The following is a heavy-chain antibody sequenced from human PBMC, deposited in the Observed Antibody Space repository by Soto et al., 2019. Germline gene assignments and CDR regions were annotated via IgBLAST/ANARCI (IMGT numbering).Heavy chain of an antibody. CDR2: ISAYNGNT. D-gene: IGHD2-2*01. CDR1: GYTFTSYG. J-gene: IGHJ4*02. V-gene: IGHV1-18*01. Sequence: QVQLVQSGAEVKKPGASVKVSCKASGYTFTSYGISWVRQAPGQGLEWMGWISAYNGNTNFAQKLQGRVTMTTDTSTSTAYMELRSLRSDDTAVYYCARDPSYIVVVPTALFDYWGQGTLVTVSS. CDR3: ARDPSYIVVVPTALFDY.